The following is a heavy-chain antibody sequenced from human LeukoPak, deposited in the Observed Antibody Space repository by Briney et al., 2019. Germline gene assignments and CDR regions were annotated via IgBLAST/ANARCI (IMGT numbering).Heavy chain of an antibody. Sequence: GGSLRLSCAASGFTVSSSYMSWVRQAPGKGLEWVSVIYSGDNTYYSDSVKGRFTISRDNSKNTLYLHMNSLRAEDTAVYYCARDWGTVTGGAYYFEYWGQGTLVTVSS. D-gene: IGHD7-27*01. V-gene: IGHV3-66*01. CDR1: GFTVSSSY. CDR3: ARDWGTVTGGAYYFEY. J-gene: IGHJ4*02. CDR2: IYSGDNT.